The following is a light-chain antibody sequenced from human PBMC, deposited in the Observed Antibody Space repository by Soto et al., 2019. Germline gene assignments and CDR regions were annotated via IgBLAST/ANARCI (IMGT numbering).Light chain of an antibody. CDR2: END. J-gene: IGLJ1*01. V-gene: IGLV1-51*02. CDR1: SSNIGNHY. Sequence: QSVLTQPPSVSAAPGQKVTMSCSGGSSNIGNHYVSWHQQLPGTAPKLLIYENDKRPSGIPDRFSGSKSGTSATLGITGLQTGDEADYYCGTWDSSLSIFVFGTGTKAPS. CDR3: GTWDSSLSIFV.